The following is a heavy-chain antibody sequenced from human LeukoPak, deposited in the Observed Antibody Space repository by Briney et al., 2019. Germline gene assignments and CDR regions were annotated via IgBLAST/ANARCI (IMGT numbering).Heavy chain of an antibody. Sequence: GGSLRLSCAASGFTFSSYAMHWVRQAPGKGLEWVAVISYDGSNKYYADSVKGRFTISRDNSKNTLYLQMNSLRAEDTAVYYCARECGSDQYYFDYWGQGTLVTVSS. J-gene: IGHJ4*02. V-gene: IGHV3-30*04. CDR1: GFTFSSYA. D-gene: IGHD2-21*02. CDR2: ISYDGSNK. CDR3: ARECGSDQYYFDY.